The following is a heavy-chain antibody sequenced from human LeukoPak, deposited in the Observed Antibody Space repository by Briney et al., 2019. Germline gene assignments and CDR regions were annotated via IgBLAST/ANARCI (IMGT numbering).Heavy chain of an antibody. J-gene: IGHJ6*02. CDR1: GFTYSSHN. D-gene: IGHD3-10*01. CDR3: AKDGSGSYYFAYYYYGMDV. V-gene: IGHV3-30*18. Sequence: HPGGSLRLSCAASGFTYSSHNMHWVRQAPGKGLEWVALISYDGSNKYYADSVKGRFTISRDNSKNTLYLQMNSLRAEDTAVYYCAKDGSGSYYFAYYYYGMDVWGQGTTVTVSS. CDR2: ISYDGSNK.